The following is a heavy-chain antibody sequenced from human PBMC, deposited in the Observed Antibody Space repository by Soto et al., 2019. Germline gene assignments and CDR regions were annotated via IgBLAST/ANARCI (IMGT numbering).Heavy chain of an antibody. J-gene: IGHJ4*02. CDR3: ATGPCHFDS. CDR1: GFTLSSYA. V-gene: IGHV3-23*01. Sequence: GGSLRLSCAASGFTLSSYAMSWVRQAPGKGLEWVSSISGSGGSTYYAASVKGRFIISRDNSKSTRYLQMNSISAEDTAVHYCATGPCHFDSWGQGTLVTVSS. CDR2: ISGSGGST.